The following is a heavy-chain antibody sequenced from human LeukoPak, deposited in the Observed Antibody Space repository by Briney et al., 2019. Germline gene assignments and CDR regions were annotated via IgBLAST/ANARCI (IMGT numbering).Heavy chain of an antibody. CDR1: GYSITSGC. J-gene: IGHJ4*02. CDR3: ARDYYDFWSGYFYFDY. Sequence: ETLSLTCTVSGYSITSGCYWGWIRQPPGKGLEWVANIKQDGSEKYYVDSVKGRFTISRDNAKNSLYLQMNSLRAEDTAVYYCARDYYDFWSGYFYFDYWGQGTLLTVSS. CDR2: IKQDGSEK. V-gene: IGHV3-7*01. D-gene: IGHD3-3*01.